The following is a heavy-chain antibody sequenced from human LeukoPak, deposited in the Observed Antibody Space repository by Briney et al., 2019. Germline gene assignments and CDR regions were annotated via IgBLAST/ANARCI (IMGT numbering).Heavy chain of an antibody. CDR2: ISSDERDT. J-gene: IGHJ4*02. CDR3: ARSPYTNYPTSDY. Sequence: GRSLRLSCAASGFTFTNYAMHWVRQAPGKGLEWVALISSDERDTYYADSVKGRFTLSRDNSKNTLFLQMNSLRAEDTAVYFCARSPYTNYPTSDYWGQGTLVTVSS. CDR1: GFTFTNYA. V-gene: IGHV3-30*04. D-gene: IGHD4-11*01.